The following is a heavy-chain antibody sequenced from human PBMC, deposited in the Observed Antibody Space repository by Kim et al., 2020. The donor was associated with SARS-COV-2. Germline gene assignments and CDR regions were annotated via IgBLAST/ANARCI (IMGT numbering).Heavy chain of an antibody. Sequence: SVKGRSTISIDNSKNTLYLQMNSLRAEDTAVYYCAKAARKYSSSWAFDYWGQGTLVTVSS. V-gene: IGHV3-23*01. CDR3: AKAARKYSSSWAFDY. D-gene: IGHD6-13*01. J-gene: IGHJ4*02.